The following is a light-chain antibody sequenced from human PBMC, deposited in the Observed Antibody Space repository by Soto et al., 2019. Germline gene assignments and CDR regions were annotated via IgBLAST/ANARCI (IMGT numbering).Light chain of an antibody. J-gene: IGKJ2*01. Sequence: EIVLTQSPGTLSLSPGERVTLSCRASQSVRSNFLAWYQQKPGQSPRLLIYGASTRATGIPDRFSGSRSGTDFALTISRLEPGDFAMYYCQQYSSSPYTFGQGTKLRIK. V-gene: IGKV3-20*01. CDR1: QSVRSNF. CDR2: GAS. CDR3: QQYSSSPYT.